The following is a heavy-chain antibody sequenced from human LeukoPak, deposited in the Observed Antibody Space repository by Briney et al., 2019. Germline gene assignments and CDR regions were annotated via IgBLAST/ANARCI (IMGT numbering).Heavy chain of an antibody. CDR3: ARGPYSYNSXGAFDI. D-gene: IGHD3-22*01. V-gene: IGHV4-61*02. CDR2: ISSSGST. Sequence: SETLSLTCTVSGDSISSGDYYWSWIRQPAGKGLEWIGRISSSGSTNYNPSLKSRVTISVDTSKNQFSLKLSSVTAADTAVYFCARGPYSYNSXGAFDIXXXGTMVTV. J-gene: IGHJ3*02. CDR1: GDSISSGDYY.